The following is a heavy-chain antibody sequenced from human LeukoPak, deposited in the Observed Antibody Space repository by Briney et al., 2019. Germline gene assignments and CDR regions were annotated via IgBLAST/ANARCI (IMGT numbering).Heavy chain of an antibody. CDR2: IHTYNGHT. CDR1: GYTFTNYG. Sequence: ASVKVSCKASGYTFTNYGVSWVRRAPGQGLEWWGWIHTYNGHTNYAQKLQGRVTITSDTSTSTAYMELRSLRSDDTAVYYCARDPGGTGTYYFDYWGQGTLVTVSS. CDR3: ARDPGGTGTYYFDY. V-gene: IGHV1-18*01. J-gene: IGHJ4*02. D-gene: IGHD1-1*01.